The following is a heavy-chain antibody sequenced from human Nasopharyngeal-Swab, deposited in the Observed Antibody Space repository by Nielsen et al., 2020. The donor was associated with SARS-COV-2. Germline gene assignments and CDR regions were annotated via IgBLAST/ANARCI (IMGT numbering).Heavy chain of an antibody. D-gene: IGHD1-1*01. J-gene: IGHJ6*02. CDR2: TDWDGDR. CDR3: TREQPSGDYDYYGMDV. CDR1: GFSLYTRGMC. Sequence: SGPTLVKPTETLTLTCTSSGFSLYTRGMCVSWIRQPPGKAPEWLARTDWDGDRYYNPSLKTRLTISRDIAKSQVVLTMTNMAPMDSATYYCTREQPSGDYDYYGMDVWGRGTTVTVSS. V-gene: IGHV2-70*11.